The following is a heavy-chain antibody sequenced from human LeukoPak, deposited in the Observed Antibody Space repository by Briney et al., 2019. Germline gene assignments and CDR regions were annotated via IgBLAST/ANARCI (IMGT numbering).Heavy chain of an antibody. D-gene: IGHD1-26*01. CDR2: INKDGGEK. Sequence: GSLRLSCAASGFTFSSYWMSWVRQAPGKGLEWVANINKDGGEKYYVDSVKGRFTISRDNAKNSLYPQMNSLRADDTAVYYCVKDSPPRYSGSPPAYWGQGTLVTVSS. J-gene: IGHJ4*02. V-gene: IGHV3-7*03. CDR1: GFTFSSYW. CDR3: VKDSPPRYSGSPPAY.